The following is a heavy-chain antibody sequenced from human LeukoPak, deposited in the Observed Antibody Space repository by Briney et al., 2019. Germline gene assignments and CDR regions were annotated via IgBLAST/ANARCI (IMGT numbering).Heavy chain of an antibody. CDR2: ISYDGSNK. CDR3: ARGQSSHGGI. D-gene: IGHD2-2*01. Sequence: PGGSLRLSCAASGFTFSDYGMHWVRQAPGKGVEWVAVISYDGSNKYYADSVKGRFTISRDNSKNTLYLQMNSLRAEDTAVFYCARGQSSHGGIWGQGTLVTVSS. CDR1: GFTFSDYG. V-gene: IGHV3-30*03. J-gene: IGHJ4*02.